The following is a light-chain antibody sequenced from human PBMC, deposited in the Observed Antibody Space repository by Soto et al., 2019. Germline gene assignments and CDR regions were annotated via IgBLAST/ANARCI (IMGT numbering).Light chain of an antibody. Sequence: ETVMTQSPATLSASPGERATLSCRASQSVSINLAWYQQKPGQAPRLLIYGASTRATGIPARFSGSGSGTEFTLTISSLQSEDFAVYYCQQYNNGPPITFGQGKRL. J-gene: IGKJ5*01. V-gene: IGKV3-15*01. CDR1: QSVSIN. CDR2: GAS. CDR3: QQYNNGPPIT.